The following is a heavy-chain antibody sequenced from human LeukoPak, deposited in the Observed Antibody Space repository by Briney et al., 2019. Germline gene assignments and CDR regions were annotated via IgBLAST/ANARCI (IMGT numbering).Heavy chain of an antibody. V-gene: IGHV3-33*01. D-gene: IGHD2-2*01. CDR2: IWYDGSNK. J-gene: IGHJ3*02. CDR3: ARGYCSSTSCYFPDAFDI. CDR1: GFTFSSYG. Sequence: PGGSLRLSCAASGFTFSSYGMHWVRQAPGKGLEWVAVIWYDGSNKYYADSVKGRFTISRDNSKNTLYPQMNSLRAEDTAVYYCARGYCSSTSCYFPDAFDIWGQGTMVTVSS.